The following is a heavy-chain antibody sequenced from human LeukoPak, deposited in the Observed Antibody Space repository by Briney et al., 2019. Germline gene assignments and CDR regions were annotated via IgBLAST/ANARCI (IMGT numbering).Heavy chain of an antibody. D-gene: IGHD3-3*01. CDR2: INPSGGST. V-gene: IGHV1-46*01. Sequence: ASVTVSCKASGYTFTSYYMHWVRQAPGQGLEWMGIINPSGGSTSYAQKFQGRVTMTRDTSTSTVYMELSSLRSEDTAVYYCVREIEYYDFWSGYPKAQYYFDYWGQGTLVTVSS. CDR3: VREIEYYDFWSGYPKAQYYFDY. CDR1: GYTFTSYY. J-gene: IGHJ4*02.